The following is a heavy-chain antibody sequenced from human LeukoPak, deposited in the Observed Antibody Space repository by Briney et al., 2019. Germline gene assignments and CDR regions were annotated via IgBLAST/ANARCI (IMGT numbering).Heavy chain of an antibody. CDR3: ARGNRWFGELSSCYFDY. Sequence: SETLSLTCTVSGGSISSYYWSWIRQPPGKGLEWIGYIYYSGSTNYNPSLKSRVTISVDTSKNQFSLKLSSVTAADTAVYYCARGNRWFGELSSCYFDYWGQGTLVTVSS. D-gene: IGHD3-10*01. CDR2: IYYSGST. J-gene: IGHJ4*02. V-gene: IGHV4-59*01. CDR1: GGSISSYY.